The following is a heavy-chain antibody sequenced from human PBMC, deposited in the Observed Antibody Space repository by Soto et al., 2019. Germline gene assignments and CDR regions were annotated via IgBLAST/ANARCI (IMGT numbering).Heavy chain of an antibody. CDR3: VRQNWDSYFSYFDS. V-gene: IGHV3-48*01. Sequence: GGSLRLSCAASGFTFSTYAMAWVRQAPGKGLEWISYISSSSSAIYYADTVRGRFTGSRDNAKNSLYLQMNSLRVEDAAVYYCVRQNWDSYFSYFDSWGQGTLVTVSS. CDR2: ISSSSSAI. J-gene: IGHJ4*02. CDR1: GFTFSTYA. D-gene: IGHD2-21*01.